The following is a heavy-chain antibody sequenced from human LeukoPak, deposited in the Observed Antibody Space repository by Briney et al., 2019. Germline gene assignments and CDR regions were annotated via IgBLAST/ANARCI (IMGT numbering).Heavy chain of an antibody. CDR3: ARAGLTMVRGVTSYFDY. Sequence: ASVKVSCKASGYTFTGYYMHWVRQAPGQGHEWMGWINPNSGGTNYAQKFQGRVTMTRDTSISTAYMELSRLRSDDTAVYYCARAGLTMVRGVTSYFDYWGQGTLVTVSS. J-gene: IGHJ4*02. D-gene: IGHD3-10*01. V-gene: IGHV1-2*02. CDR2: INPNSGGT. CDR1: GYTFTGYY.